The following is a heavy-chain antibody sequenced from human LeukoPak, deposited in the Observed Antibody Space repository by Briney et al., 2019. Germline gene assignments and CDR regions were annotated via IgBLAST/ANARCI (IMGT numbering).Heavy chain of an antibody. V-gene: IGHV4-59*01. D-gene: IGHD5-18*01. J-gene: IGHJ4*02. CDR2: IYYSGST. CDR1: GGSISSYY. CDR3: ARDGSKDTANEPYFDY. Sequence: TETLSLTCTVSGGSISSYYWSWIRQPPGKGLEWIGYIYYSGSTNYNPSLKSRVTISVDTSKNQFSLKLSSVTAADMAVYYCARDGSKDTANEPYFDYWGQGTLVTVSS.